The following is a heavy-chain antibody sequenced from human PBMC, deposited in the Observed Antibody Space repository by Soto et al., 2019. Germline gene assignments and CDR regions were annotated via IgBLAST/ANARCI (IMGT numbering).Heavy chain of an antibody. CDR2: ISGSGVRT. CDR3: AKDPGYSSYYYNGMDV. Sequence: PGGSLRLSCAASGFTFSNYAMSWVRQAPGKGLEWVSAISGSGVRTYYADSVKGRFTISRENSKNTLYLQMNSLRAEDTAVYYCAKDPGYSSYYYNGMDVWGQGTTMTF. CDR1: GFTFSNYA. D-gene: IGHD6-13*01. V-gene: IGHV3-23*01. J-gene: IGHJ6*02.